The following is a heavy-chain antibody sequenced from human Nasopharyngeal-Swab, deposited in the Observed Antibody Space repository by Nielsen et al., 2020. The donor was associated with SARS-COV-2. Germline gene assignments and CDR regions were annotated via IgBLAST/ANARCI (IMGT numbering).Heavy chain of an antibody. CDR1: GGSISSYY. V-gene: IGHV4-59*01. J-gene: IGHJ6*02. Sequence: SETLSLTCTVSGGSISSYYWSWIRQPPGKGLGWIGYIYYSGSTNYNPSLKSRVTISVDTSKNQFSLKLSSVTAADTAVYYCARSEIAAGRPYYYYGMDVWGQGTTVTVSS. D-gene: IGHD6-13*01. CDR3: ARSEIAAGRPYYYYGMDV. CDR2: IYYSGST.